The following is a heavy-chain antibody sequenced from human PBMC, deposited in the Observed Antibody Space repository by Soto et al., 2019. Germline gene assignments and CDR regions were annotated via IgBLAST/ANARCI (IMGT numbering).Heavy chain of an antibody. J-gene: IGHJ6*02. D-gene: IGHD3-10*01. CDR1: GGTINSGDYF. V-gene: IGHV4-30-4*02. Sequence: SETLSLTCSVSGGTINSGDYFWSWIRQPPGKGLEWIGSIFYTGSTYYSPSLKSRASMSMDTSKNQFSLKLSSVTAADTGIYYCARARITMVREVIKYNMDVWGQGTTVT. CDR2: IFYTGST. CDR3: ARARITMVREVIKYNMDV.